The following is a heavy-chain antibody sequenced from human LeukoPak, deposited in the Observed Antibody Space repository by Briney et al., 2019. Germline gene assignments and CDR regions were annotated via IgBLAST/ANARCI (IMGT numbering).Heavy chain of an antibody. J-gene: IGHJ4*02. CDR3: ARDPTTVTTIFDS. D-gene: IGHD4-17*01. CDR2: INHSGST. Sequence: SETLSLTCAVYGGSFSGYCWSWIRQPPGKGLEWIGEINHSGSTNYNPSLKSRVTISVDTSKNQFSLKLSSVTAADTAVYYCARDPTTVTTIFDSWGQGTLVTVSS. CDR1: GGSFSGYC. V-gene: IGHV4-34*01.